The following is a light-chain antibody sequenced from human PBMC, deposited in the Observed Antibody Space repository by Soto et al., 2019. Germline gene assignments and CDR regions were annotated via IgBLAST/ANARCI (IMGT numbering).Light chain of an antibody. V-gene: IGKV3-20*01. J-gene: IGKJ5*01. Sequence: EFVLTQSPGTLSLSPGETATLTCSASHSVSSTFLAWYQQKPGQAPTLLIYDADTRATGIPDRFSGSGFGTHFTLTISSLEPEDFAMYYCQQSASSVTFGQGTRLEI. CDR2: DAD. CDR1: HSVSSTF. CDR3: QQSASSVT.